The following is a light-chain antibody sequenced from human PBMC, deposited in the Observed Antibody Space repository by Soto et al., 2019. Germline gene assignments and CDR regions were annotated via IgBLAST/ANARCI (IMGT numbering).Light chain of an antibody. CDR3: SSYTSSGTWV. CDR1: NSDVGGFNF. J-gene: IGLJ3*02. CDR2: VVT. V-gene: IGLV2-14*01. Sequence: QSALTQPASVSGSPGQSITLSCTGTNSDVGGFNFVSWLQQHPGKAPKLILYVVTNRPSGVSNRFSGSKSGNTASLTISGLQADDEADYCCSSYTSSGTWVFGGGTKLTVL.